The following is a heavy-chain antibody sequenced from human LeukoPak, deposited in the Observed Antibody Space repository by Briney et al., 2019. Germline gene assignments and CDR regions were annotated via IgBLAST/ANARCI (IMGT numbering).Heavy chain of an antibody. D-gene: IGHD4-23*01. J-gene: IGHJ5*02. CDR1: GFSFSSHW. Sequence: GGSLRLSCAASGFSFSSHWMSWVRQAPGKGLEWVSSISSSSSYIYYADSVKGRFTISRDNAKNSLYLQMNSLRAEDTAVYYCARDRESGNPRFRWFDPWGQGTLVTVSS. V-gene: IGHV3-21*01. CDR2: ISSSSSYI. CDR3: ARDRESGNPRFRWFDP.